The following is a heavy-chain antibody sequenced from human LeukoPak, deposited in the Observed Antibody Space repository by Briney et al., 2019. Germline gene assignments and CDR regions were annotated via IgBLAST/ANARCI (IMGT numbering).Heavy chain of an antibody. V-gene: IGHV4-34*01. D-gene: IGHD6-13*01. Sequence: PSETLSLTCAVYGGSFSGYYWSWIRQPPGKGLEWIGEINHSGSTNHNPSLKSRVTISVDTSKNQFSLKLSSVTAADTAVYYCARDRRPSRSSWYGYWYFDLWGRGTLVTVSS. J-gene: IGHJ2*01. CDR1: GGSFSGYY. CDR2: INHSGST. CDR3: ARDRRPSRSSWYGYWYFDL.